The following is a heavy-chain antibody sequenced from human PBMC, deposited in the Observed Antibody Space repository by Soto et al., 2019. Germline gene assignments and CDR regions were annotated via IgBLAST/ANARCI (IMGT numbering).Heavy chain of an antibody. Sequence: SAKVSCPVSGDPFIIYAIRWVRQAPGEGLEWEGALIPPPGNPANYEQKCQGRVTITADTSTTTAYLELSTPRSEDTAVYYCARARFLDVWGQGT. CDR2: LIPPPGNPA. CDR3: ARARFLDV. D-gene: IGHD3-3*01. V-gene: IGHV1-69*10. CDR1: GDPFIIYA. J-gene: IGHJ6*02.